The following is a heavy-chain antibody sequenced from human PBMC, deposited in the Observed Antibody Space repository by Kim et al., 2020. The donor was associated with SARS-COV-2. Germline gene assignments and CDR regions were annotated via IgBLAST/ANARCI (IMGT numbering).Heavy chain of an antibody. D-gene: IGHD6-19*01. V-gene: IGHV3-23*01. J-gene: IGHJ1*01. CDR2: IRDSGGST. CDR3: AKVTSGSSGWFEYFQH. Sequence: GGSLRLSCAASGFTFNSYAMSWVLQAPGKGLEWVSAIRDSGGSTKYADSVKGRFSISRDNSKNTLYLQMDSLRAEDTAVYYCAKVTSGSSGWFEYFQHWGQGTLVTVSS. CDR1: GFTFNSYA.